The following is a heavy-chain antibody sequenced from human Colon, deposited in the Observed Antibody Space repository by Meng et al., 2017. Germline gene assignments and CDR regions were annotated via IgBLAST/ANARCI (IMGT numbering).Heavy chain of an antibody. CDR2: ISNNGGST. J-gene: IGHJ5*01. Sequence: GESLKISCAASGFIFSSYGMNWVRQAPGKGLEYVSGISNNGGSTYYAKSVKGRFTISRDNSKNTLYLQIGSLRAEDTAVYYCARNGIVAAVFNWFDSWGQGTLVTVSS. D-gene: IGHD6-13*01. CDR3: ARNGIVAAVFNWFDS. V-gene: IGHV3-64*01. CDR1: GFIFSSYG.